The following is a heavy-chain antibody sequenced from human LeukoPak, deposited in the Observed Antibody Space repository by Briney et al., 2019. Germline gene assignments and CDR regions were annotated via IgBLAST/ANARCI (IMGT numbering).Heavy chain of an antibody. Sequence: EPSATLSLTCPVAAGSVSSSSYYWGWVRQSPGKGLEWIGSIYCSGSTYYSSSLKSRVTISVDTSKNQYSLKLSSVTASDTAVYYCASGGSYIYDFWGQGTLITVSS. J-gene: IGHJ4*02. D-gene: IGHD1-26*01. CDR2: IYCSGST. V-gene: IGHV4-39*01. CDR1: AGSVSSSSYY. CDR3: ASGGSYIYDF.